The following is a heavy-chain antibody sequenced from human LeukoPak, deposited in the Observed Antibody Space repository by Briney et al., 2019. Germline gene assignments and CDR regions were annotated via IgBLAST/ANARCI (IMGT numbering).Heavy chain of an antibody. Sequence: SETLSLTCTVSGGSISSSSYYWGWIRQPPGKGLEWIGSIYYSGSTYYNPPLKSRVTISVDTSKNQFSLKLSSVTAADTAVYYCARQGILTGYYLVDYWGQGTLVTVSS. V-gene: IGHV4-39*01. D-gene: IGHD3-9*01. CDR2: IYYSGST. J-gene: IGHJ4*02. CDR3: ARQGILTGYYLVDY. CDR1: GGSISSSSYY.